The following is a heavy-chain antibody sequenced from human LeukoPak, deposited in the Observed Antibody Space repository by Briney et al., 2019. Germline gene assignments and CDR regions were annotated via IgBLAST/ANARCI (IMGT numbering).Heavy chain of an antibody. V-gene: IGHV4-59*08. J-gene: IGHJ5*02. Sequence: SETLFLTCTVSGGSISSYYWSWIRQPPGKGLEWIGYIYYSGSTNYNPSLKSRVTISVDTSKNQFSLKLSSVTAADTAVYYCARLSAVVTTYNWFDPWGQGTLVTVSS. CDR1: GGSISSYY. CDR2: IYYSGST. CDR3: ARLSAVVTTYNWFDP. D-gene: IGHD2-21*02.